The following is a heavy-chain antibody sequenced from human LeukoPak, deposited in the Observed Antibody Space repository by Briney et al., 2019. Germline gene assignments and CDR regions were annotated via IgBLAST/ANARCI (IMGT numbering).Heavy chain of an antibody. CDR2: INPNSGGT. Sequence: WASVKVSCKASGYTFTGYYMHWVRQAPGQGLEWMGWINPNSGGTNYAQKFQGRVTMTRDTSISTAYMELSRLRSDDTAVYYCAREALGGYSGYELDYWGQGTLVTVSS. V-gene: IGHV1-2*02. CDR3: AREALGGYSGYELDY. D-gene: IGHD5-12*01. CDR1: GYTFTGYY. J-gene: IGHJ4*02.